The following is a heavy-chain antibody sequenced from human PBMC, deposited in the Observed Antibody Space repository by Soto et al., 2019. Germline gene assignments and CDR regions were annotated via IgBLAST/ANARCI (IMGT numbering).Heavy chain of an antibody. J-gene: IGHJ4*02. CDR1: GFTFSGSA. CDR2: IRSKANSYAT. V-gene: IGHV3-73*01. CDR3: TLYYYDSSDYYPTAQ. D-gene: IGHD3-22*01. Sequence: PGGSLRLSCAASGFTFSGSAMHWVRQASGKGLEWVGRIRSKANSYATAYAASVKGRFAISRGDSKNTAFLQMNRLTTEDTAVYYCTLYYYDSSDYYPTAQWGRGTLVTVSS.